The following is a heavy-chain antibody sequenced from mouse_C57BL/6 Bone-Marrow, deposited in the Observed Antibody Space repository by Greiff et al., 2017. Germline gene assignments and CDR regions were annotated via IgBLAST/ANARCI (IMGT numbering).Heavy chain of an antibody. CDR3: ARGDYYGSSYRYFDV. D-gene: IGHD1-1*01. V-gene: IGHV1-59*01. J-gene: IGHJ1*03. CDR1: GYTFTSYW. CDR2: IDPSDSYT. Sequence: QVQLQQPGAELVRPGTSVKLSCKASGYTFTSYWMHWVKQRPGQGLEWIGVIDPSDSYTNYNQKFKGKATLTVDTSSSAAYMQLSSLTSEDSAVYYCARGDYYGSSYRYFDVWGTGTTGTVSS.